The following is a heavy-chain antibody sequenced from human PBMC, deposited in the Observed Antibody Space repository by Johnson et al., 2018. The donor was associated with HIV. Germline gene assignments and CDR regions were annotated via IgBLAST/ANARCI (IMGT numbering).Heavy chain of an antibody. D-gene: IGHD4-11*01. V-gene: IGHV3-7*01. CDR1: GLTFSSYW. CDR2: IKQDGSEK. J-gene: IGHJ3*02. Sequence: VQLVESGGGLVQPGGSLRLSCAASGLTFSSYWMSWVRQAPGKGLEWVANIKQDGSEKYYVDSVKGRFTISRDNAKNSLYLQMNSLRAEDTAVYYCARMTTRSDIWGQGTMVTVSS. CDR3: ARMTTRSDI.